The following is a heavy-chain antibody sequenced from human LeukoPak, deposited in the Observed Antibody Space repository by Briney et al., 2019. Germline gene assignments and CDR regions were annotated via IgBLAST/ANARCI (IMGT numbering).Heavy chain of an antibody. CDR2: ISGSGGST. CDR1: GYTFSSYA. V-gene: IGHV3-23*01. J-gene: IGHJ6*04. Sequence: GGSLRLSCAASGYTFSSYAMSWVRPAPGKGLEWVSAISGSGGSTYYADSVKGRFTISRDNSKNTLYLQMNSLRAEDTAVYYCAELGITMIGGVWGKGTTVTISA. D-gene: IGHD3-10*02. CDR3: AELGITMIGGV.